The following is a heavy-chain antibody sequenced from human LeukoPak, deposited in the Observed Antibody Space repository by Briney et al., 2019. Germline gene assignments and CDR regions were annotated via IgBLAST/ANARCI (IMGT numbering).Heavy chain of an antibody. J-gene: IGHJ5*02. CDR1: GGSISSGDYY. CDR2: IYYSGST. Sequence: SETLSLTCTVSGGSISSGDYYWSWIRHPPGKGLEWIEYIYYSGSTYYNPSLKSRVTISVDTSKNQFSLKLSSVTAADTAVYYCARAGAYCSSTRCYGQNWFDPWGQGTLVTVSS. CDR3: ARAGAYCSSTRCYGQNWFDP. D-gene: IGHD2-2*01. V-gene: IGHV4-30-4*08.